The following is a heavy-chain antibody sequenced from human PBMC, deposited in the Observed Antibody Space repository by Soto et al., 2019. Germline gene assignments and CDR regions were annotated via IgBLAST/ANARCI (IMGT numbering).Heavy chain of an antibody. CDR2: IIPIFGTA. Sequence: SVKVSCKASGGTFSSYAISWVRQAPGQGLEWMGGIIPIFGTANYAQKFQGRVTITADESTSTAYMELSSLRSEDTAVYYCARDSQYYDFWSGYYTPMADYYYGMDVWGQGTTVTVSS. CDR1: GGTFSSYA. V-gene: IGHV1-69*13. J-gene: IGHJ6*02. D-gene: IGHD3-3*01. CDR3: ARDSQYYDFWSGYYTPMADYYYGMDV.